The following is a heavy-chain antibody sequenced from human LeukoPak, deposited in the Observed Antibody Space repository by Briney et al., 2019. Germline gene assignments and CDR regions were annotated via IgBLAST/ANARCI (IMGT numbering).Heavy chain of an antibody. CDR3: ARHKGKGEQGVLLEY. V-gene: IGHV4-4*07. J-gene: IGHJ4*02. Sequence: SETLSLTCTVSGGSISSYYWSWIRQPAGKGLEWIGRIYTSGSTNYNPSLKSRVTMSVDTSKNQFSLKLSSVTAADTAVYYCARHKGKGEQGVLLEYWGQGTLVTVSS. D-gene: IGHD1/OR15-1a*01. CDR2: IYTSGST. CDR1: GGSISSYY.